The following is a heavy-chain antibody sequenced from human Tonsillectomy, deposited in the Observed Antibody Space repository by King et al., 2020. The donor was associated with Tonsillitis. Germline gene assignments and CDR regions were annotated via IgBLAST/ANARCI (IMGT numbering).Heavy chain of an antibody. Sequence: QLVQSGGDLVQPGGSLRLSCAASGFSFSNYWMSWVRQAPGKGLEWVANIRQDGNEKYYVDSVKGRFTVSRDNGMSSLYLQMNNLRVEDTAIYYCVLGGVLAGGGRFGHWGQGTLVTVAP. V-gene: IGHV3-7*03. CDR3: VLGGVLAGGGRFGH. D-gene: IGHD6-19*01. CDR1: GFSFSNYW. J-gene: IGHJ5*02. CDR2: IRQDGNEK.